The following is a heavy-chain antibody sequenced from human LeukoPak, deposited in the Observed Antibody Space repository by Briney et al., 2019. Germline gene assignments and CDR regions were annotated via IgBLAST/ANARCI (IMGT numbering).Heavy chain of an antibody. J-gene: IGHJ4*02. CDR3: ARVVAGTSDY. Sequence: ASVKVSCKSSGYTFTSYGIRWVRPAPGQGLAWMGWISAYNGNTNYAQKLQGRVTMTTDTSTSTAYMELRSLRSDDTAVYYCARVVAGTSDYWGQGTLVTVSS. V-gene: IGHV1-18*01. D-gene: IGHD6-19*01. CDR2: ISAYNGNT. CDR1: GYTFTSYG.